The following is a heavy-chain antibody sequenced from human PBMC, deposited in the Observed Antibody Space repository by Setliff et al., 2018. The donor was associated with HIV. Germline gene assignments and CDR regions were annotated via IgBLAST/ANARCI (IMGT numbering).Heavy chain of an antibody. J-gene: IGHJ6*03. V-gene: IGHV4-34*01. D-gene: IGHD1-26*01. CDR1: VGSFSGHY. Sequence: LSLTCAVYVGSFSGHYWIWIRQPPGKGLEWIGETNPSGSTKYNPSLKSRVIISVDRSKNQFSLKLTSVTAADTAVYYCARGQDLGATWTGYYYYYMDVWGKGTTVTVSS. CDR2: TNPSGST. CDR3: ARGQDLGATWTGYYYYYMDV.